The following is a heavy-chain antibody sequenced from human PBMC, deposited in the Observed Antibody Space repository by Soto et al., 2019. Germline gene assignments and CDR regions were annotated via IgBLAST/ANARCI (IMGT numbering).Heavy chain of an antibody. Sequence: ASVKVSCKASGYTFTSYAMHWVRQAPGQRLEWMGWINAGNGSTKYSQKFQGRVTITRDTSASTAYMELSSLRSEDTAVYYCARDIAADFIFDYWGQGTLVTVS. CDR3: ARDIAADFIFDY. J-gene: IGHJ4*02. CDR2: INAGNGST. V-gene: IGHV1-3*01. D-gene: IGHD6-13*01. CDR1: GYTFTSYA.